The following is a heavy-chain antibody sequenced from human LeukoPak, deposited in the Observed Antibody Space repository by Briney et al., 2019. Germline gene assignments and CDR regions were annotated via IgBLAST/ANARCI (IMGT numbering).Heavy chain of an antibody. CDR3: AKGRGWEASYYYYYMDV. D-gene: IGHD1-26*01. CDR1: GFTFSSYE. V-gene: IGHV3-48*03. Sequence: GGSLRLSCAASGFTFSSYEMNWVRQAPGKGLEWVSYISSSGSTIYYEESVKGRFTISRDNAKNSLYLQMNSLRAEDTAVYYCAKGRGWEASYYYYYMDVWGKGTTVTISS. CDR2: ISSSGSTI. J-gene: IGHJ6*03.